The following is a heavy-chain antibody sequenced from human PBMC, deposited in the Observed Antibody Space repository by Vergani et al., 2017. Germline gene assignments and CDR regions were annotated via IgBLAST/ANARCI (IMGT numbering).Heavy chain of an antibody. CDR3: ARAGIAAAGIGRHYYYYGMDV. V-gene: IGHV4-38-2*02. D-gene: IGHD6-13*01. CDR1: GYSISSGYY. Sequence: QVQLQESGPGLLKPSETLSLTCTVSGYSISSGYYWGWIRQPPGKGLEWIGRIYTSGSTNYNPSLKSRVTISVDTSKNQFSLKLSSVTAADTAVYYCARAGIAAAGIGRHYYYYGMDVWGQGTTVTVSS. CDR2: IYTSGST. J-gene: IGHJ6*02.